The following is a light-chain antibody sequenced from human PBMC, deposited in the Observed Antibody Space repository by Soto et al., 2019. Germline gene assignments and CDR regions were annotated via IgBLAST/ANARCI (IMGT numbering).Light chain of an antibody. CDR1: SSDIGGYDF. V-gene: IGLV2-14*03. Sequence: QSVLTQPASVSGSPGQSITISCSGTSSDIGGYDFVSWYQQHPGNAPKLLLHDVANRPSGVSNRFSGSKSGTTASLTISGLQAEDDSKYFCSSYTSSSTVYVSGAGTNLTVL. CDR3: SSYTSSSTVYV. J-gene: IGLJ1*01. CDR2: DVA.